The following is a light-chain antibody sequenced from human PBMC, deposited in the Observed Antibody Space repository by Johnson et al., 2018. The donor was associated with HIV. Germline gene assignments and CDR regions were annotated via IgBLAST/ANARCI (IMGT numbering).Light chain of an antibody. CDR1: SSNIGNNY. Sequence: QSVLTQPPSVSAAPGQKVTISCSGSSSNIGNNYVSWYQQLPGTAPKLLIYENNKRPSGIPDRLSGSKSGTSATLGITGLQTGDEADYYCGTWDSSLSAVVFGTGTKVTVL. V-gene: IGLV1-51*02. CDR3: GTWDSSLSAVV. J-gene: IGLJ1*01. CDR2: ENN.